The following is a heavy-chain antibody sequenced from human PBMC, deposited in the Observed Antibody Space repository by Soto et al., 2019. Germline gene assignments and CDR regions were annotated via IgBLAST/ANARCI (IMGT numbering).Heavy chain of an antibody. Sequence: GASVKVSCKASGYTFTSYGISWVRQAPGQGLEWMGGIIPIFGTANYAQKFQGRVTITADESTSTAYMELSSLRSEDTAVYYCARDGPYGDVSTNVWGQGTTVTVSS. CDR1: GYTFTSYG. J-gene: IGHJ6*02. CDR3: ARDGPYGDVSTNV. D-gene: IGHD4-17*01. CDR2: IIPIFGTA. V-gene: IGHV1-69*13.